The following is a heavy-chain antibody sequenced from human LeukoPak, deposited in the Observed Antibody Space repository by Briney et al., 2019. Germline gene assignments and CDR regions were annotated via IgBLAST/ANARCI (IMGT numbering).Heavy chain of an antibody. J-gene: IGHJ4*02. CDR2: IWYDGGKK. CDR1: GFTFSSSG. D-gene: IGHD4-11*01. V-gene: IGHV3-33*01. CDR3: ARDKDYHFDY. Sequence: SGWSLRLSCAASGFTFSSSGMHWVRRAPGKGLEWVAVIWYDGGKKYYADSVKGRFTISRDNSKNTLYLQMNSVRAEDTAVYYCARDKDYHFDYWGQGTLVTVSS.